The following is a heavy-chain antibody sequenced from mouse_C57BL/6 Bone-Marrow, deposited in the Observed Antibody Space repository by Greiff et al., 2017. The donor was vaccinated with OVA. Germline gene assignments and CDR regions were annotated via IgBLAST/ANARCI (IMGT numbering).Heavy chain of an antibody. Sequence: QVQLQQPGAELVKPGASVKLSCKASGYTFTSYWMQWVKPRPGQGLEWIGEIDPSDSYTNYNQKFKGKATLTVYTSSSTAYMQLSSLTAEDSAVYYCAVITTVVATRNYYAMDYWGQGTSVTVSS. J-gene: IGHJ4*01. CDR2: IDPSDSYT. CDR3: AVITTVVATRNYYAMDY. D-gene: IGHD1-1*01. V-gene: IGHV1-50*01. CDR1: GYTFTSYW.